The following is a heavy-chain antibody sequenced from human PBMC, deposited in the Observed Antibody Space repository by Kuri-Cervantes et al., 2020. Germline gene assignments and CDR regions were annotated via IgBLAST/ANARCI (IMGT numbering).Heavy chain of an antibody. D-gene: IGHD3-10*01. J-gene: IGHJ2*01. CDR3: ARAVRSWYFDL. CDR1: GGSISSYY. V-gene: IGHV4-59*01. CDR2: IYYSGST. Sequence: SETLFLTCTVSGGSISSYYWSWIRQPPGKGLEWIGYIYYSGSTNYNPSLKSRVTISVDTSKNQFSLKLSSVTAADTAVYYCARAVRSWYFDLWGRGTLVTVSS.